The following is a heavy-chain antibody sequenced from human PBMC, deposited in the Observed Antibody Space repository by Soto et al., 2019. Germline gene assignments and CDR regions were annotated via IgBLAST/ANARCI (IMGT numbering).Heavy chain of an antibody. V-gene: IGHV4-34*01. CDR2: INHSGST. CDR3: ARGGWGYCSGGSCYGKYYFDY. CDR1: GGSFSGYY. D-gene: IGHD2-15*01. J-gene: IGHJ4*02. Sequence: SETLSLTCAVYGGSFSGYYWSWIRQPPGKGLEWIGEINHSGSTNYNPSLKSRVTISVDTSKNQFSLKLSSVTAADTAVYYCARGGWGYCSGGSCYGKYYFDYWGQGTLVTVSS.